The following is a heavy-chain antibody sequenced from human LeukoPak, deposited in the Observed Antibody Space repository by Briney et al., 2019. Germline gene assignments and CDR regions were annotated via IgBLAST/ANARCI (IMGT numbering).Heavy chain of an antibody. J-gene: IGHJ4*02. V-gene: IGHV4-59*01. CDR3: TRNYDSSGYTTFGY. Sequence: AETLSLTCTLSCRSISTYYWSWIRQPPGKGLEWIGHIYFSGSTNYNPSLKSRVTIALDTSKTHFSLKLSSVSAADTAVYYCTRNYDSSGYTTFGYWGRGTLVTVSS. CDR2: IYFSGST. D-gene: IGHD3-22*01. CDR1: CRSISTYY.